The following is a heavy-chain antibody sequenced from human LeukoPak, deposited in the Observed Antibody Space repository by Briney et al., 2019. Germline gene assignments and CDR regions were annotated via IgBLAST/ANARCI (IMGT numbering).Heavy chain of an antibody. J-gene: IGHJ4*02. D-gene: IGHD6-19*01. V-gene: IGHV3-21*01. Sequence: GGSLRLSCAASGFTFTSYSMNWVRQAPGKGLEWVSSISSKSAYIYYADSVKGRLTISRDNAKNSLYLQMNSLRAEDTAVYYCAREPGDSSGWSEWGQGTLVTVS. CDR1: GFTFTSYS. CDR2: ISSKSAYI. CDR3: AREPGDSSGWSE.